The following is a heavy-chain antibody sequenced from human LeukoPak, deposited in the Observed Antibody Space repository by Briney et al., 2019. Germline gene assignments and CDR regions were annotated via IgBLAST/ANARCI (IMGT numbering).Heavy chain of an antibody. D-gene: IGHD3-16*01. J-gene: IGHJ4*02. V-gene: IGHV3-74*01. CDR2: INEDGSTT. CDR1: GFTFSSNW. Sequence: GGSLRLSCAASGFTFSSNWMHWVRQAPGKGLVWVSRINEDGSTTNYADSVKGRSTIFRDNAKNTLYLQMNSQRAEDTAVYYCVRDLGGRSGHWGQGTLVTVSS. CDR3: VRDLGGRSGH.